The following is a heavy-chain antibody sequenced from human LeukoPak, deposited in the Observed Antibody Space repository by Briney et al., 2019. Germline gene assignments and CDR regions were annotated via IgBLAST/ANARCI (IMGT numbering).Heavy chain of an antibody. CDR2: MNPNSGNT. D-gene: IGHD1-26*01. V-gene: IGHV1-8*03. CDR1: GYTFTSYD. CDR3: ARHGAGLHPYYYYYYMDV. Sequence: VASVKVSCKASGYTFTSYDINWVRQATGQGLEWMGWMNPNSGNTGYAQKFQGRVTITRNTSISTAYMELSSLRSEDTAVYYCARHGAGLHPYYYYYYMDVWGKGTTVTVSS. J-gene: IGHJ6*03.